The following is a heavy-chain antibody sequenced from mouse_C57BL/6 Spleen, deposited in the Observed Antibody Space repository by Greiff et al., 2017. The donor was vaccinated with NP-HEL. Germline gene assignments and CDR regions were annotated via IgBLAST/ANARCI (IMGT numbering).Heavy chain of an antibody. CDR1: GYTFTSYW. Sequence: VQLPQPGAELVKPGASVKMSCKASGYTFTSYWITWVKQRPGQGLEWIGDIYPGSGSTNYNEKFKSKATLTVDTSSSTAYMQLSSLTSEDSAVYYCARGQLRLRYFDYWGQGTTLTVSS. CDR2: IYPGSGST. J-gene: IGHJ2*01. CDR3: ARGQLRLRYFDY. V-gene: IGHV1-55*01. D-gene: IGHD3-2*02.